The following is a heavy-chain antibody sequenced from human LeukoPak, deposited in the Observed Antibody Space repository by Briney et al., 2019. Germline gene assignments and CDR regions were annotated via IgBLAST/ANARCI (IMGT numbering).Heavy chain of an antibody. D-gene: IGHD1-26*01. CDR2: LSQDGTST. V-gene: IGHV3-43*01. Sequence: PGGSLRLSCAASGFSLDDFHMHWVRHAPGKGLEWVSLLSQDGTSTHYADSVRGRFTVSRDHSKNALHLQMDSLTTEDTALYYCAKDNMGSIDYWGQGTLVTVSS. CDR1: GFSLDDFH. CDR3: AKDNMGSIDY. J-gene: IGHJ4*02.